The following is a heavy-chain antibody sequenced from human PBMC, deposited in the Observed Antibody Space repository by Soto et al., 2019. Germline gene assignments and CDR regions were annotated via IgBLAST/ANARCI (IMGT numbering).Heavy chain of an antibody. CDR1: GLSVSDNY. J-gene: IGHJ4*01. D-gene: IGHD2-21*01. V-gene: IGHV3-53*01. CDR3: VSRIPSWVFDY. CDR2: MYAGGDT. Sequence: QPGGSLILSCGASGLSVSDNYMGWVRQAPGGGLEWVSVMYAGGDTHYADSVKGRFTISRDKSDTILYLQVNSLRDEDKGVYFCVSRIPSWVFDYWGLGTLVTVSS.